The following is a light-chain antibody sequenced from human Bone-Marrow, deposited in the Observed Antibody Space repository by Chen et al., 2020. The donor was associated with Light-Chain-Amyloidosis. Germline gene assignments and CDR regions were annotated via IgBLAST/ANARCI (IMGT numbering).Light chain of an antibody. V-gene: IGLV1-40*01. J-gene: IGLJ2*01. CDR1: SSNIGAGYD. Sequence: QSVLTQPPSVSGAPGQRVTISCTGSSSNIGAGYDVHWYQQLPGTAPRLLIYADNNRPSGVPDRFSGSKSGTSASLAITGLQADDEGDYYCQSFDSSLSGFVIFGGGTKLTVL. CDR2: ADN. CDR3: QSFDSSLSGFVI.